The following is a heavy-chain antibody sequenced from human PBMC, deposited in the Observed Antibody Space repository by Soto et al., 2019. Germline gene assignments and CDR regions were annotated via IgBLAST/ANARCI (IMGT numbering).Heavy chain of an antibody. CDR3: MREGDVRGVFDY. D-gene: IGHD3-10*01. CDR1: GGSISSYY. CDR2: IYYRGST. J-gene: IGHJ4*02. Sequence: QVQLQESGPGLVKPSETLSLTCTVSGGSISSYYWNWIRQPPGKGLEWMGYIYYRGSTNYNPSLKSRVTISVDTSKNQISLKLNSVTAADTALYYCMREGDVRGVFDYWGQGTLVTVSS. V-gene: IGHV4-59*01.